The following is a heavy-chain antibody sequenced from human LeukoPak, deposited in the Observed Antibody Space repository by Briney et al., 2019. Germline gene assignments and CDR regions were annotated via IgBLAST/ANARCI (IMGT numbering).Heavy chain of an antibody. V-gene: IGHV3-30-3*01. J-gene: IGHJ4*02. D-gene: IGHD1-26*01. Sequence: GGSLSLSCAASGFTFSSYAMHWVRQAPGKGLEWVAVISYDGSNNYYAYSVKGRFTISRDNSKNTLYLQMNSLRAEGTAVYCCATLPIVGATAEIDYWGQGTLVTVSS. CDR3: ATLPIVGATAEIDY. CDR1: GFTFSSYA. CDR2: ISYDGSNN.